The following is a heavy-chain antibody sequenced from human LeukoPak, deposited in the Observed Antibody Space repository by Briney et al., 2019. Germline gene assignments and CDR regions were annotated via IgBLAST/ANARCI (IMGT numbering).Heavy chain of an antibody. V-gene: IGHV1-2*06. Sequence: ASVKVSCKASGYTFTGYYIHWVRQPPGQGLEWMGLINPNSGGTNSAQKFQDRVTLTRDTYITTAYMELNRLRSDDTAVYYCARDAPLGTTGTRPLYWGQGTLVTVSS. CDR2: INPNSGGT. CDR3: ARDAPLGTTGTRPLY. CDR1: GYTFTGYY. D-gene: IGHD1-1*01. J-gene: IGHJ4*02.